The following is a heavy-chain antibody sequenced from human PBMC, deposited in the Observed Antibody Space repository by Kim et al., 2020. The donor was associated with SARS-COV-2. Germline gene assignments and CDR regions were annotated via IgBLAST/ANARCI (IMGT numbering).Heavy chain of an antibody. V-gene: IGHV4-59*01. Sequence: RTNYNPPPKSGVTISVDTSQNQFSLRLSSVPAADTAVYYCARVRNRQGCGYWGQGTLVTVSS. CDR3: ARVRNRQGCGY. D-gene: IGHD2-21*01. CDR2: RT. J-gene: IGHJ4*02.